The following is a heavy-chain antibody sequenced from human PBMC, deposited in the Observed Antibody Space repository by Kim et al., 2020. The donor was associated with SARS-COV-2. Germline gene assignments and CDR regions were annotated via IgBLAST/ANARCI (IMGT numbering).Heavy chain of an antibody. CDR1: GFTFSDYY. V-gene: IGHV3-11*05. J-gene: IGHJ6*02. D-gene: IGHD3-16*02. Sequence: GSLRLSCAASGFTFSDYYMSWIRQAPGKGLEWVSYISSSSSYTNYADSVKGRFTISRDNAKNSLYLQMNSLRAEDTAVYYCARDRIMITFGGVIAMDHYYYGMDVWGQGTTVTVSS. CDR3: ARDRIMITFGGVIAMDHYYYGMDV. CDR2: ISSSSSYT.